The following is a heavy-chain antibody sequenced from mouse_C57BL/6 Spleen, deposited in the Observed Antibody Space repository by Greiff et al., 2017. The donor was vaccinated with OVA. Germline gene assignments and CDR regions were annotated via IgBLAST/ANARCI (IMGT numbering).Heavy chain of an antibody. D-gene: IGHD2-13*01. CDR3: TLPEGDRFDY. CDR1: GYNFKDYY. J-gene: IGHJ2*01. CDR2: IDPENGDT. Sequence: VQLQQSGAELVRPGASVKLSCTASGYNFKDYYMHWVKQRPEQGLEWIGWIDPENGDTEYASKFQGKATITADTSSNTTYLQLSSLTSEDTAVYYSTLPEGDRFDYWGQGTPLTVSS. V-gene: IGHV14-4*01.